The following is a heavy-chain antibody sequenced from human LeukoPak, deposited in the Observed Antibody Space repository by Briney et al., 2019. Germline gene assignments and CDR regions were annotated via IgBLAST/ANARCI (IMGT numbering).Heavy chain of an antibody. J-gene: IGHJ3*02. V-gene: IGHV3-23*01. Sequence: GGSLRLSCAASGFTFSSYAMGWVRQAPGKGLEWVSVISGSGGSTYYADSVKGRFTISRDNSKNTLYLQMNSLRAEDTAVYYCAKDESGSYWVGAFDIWGQGTMVTVSS. D-gene: IGHD1-26*01. CDR3: AKDESGSYWVGAFDI. CDR1: GFTFSSYA. CDR2: ISGSGGST.